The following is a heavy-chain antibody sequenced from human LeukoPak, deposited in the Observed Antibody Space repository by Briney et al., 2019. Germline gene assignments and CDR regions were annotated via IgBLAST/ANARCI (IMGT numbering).Heavy chain of an antibody. J-gene: IGHJ3*02. Sequence: GGSLRLSCAASGFTFSSYSMNWVRQAPGKGLEWVSSISSSSSYIYYADSVKGRFTISRDNAKSSLYLQMNSLRAEDTAVYYCARTAQMATKRNAFDIWGQGTMVTVSS. D-gene: IGHD5-24*01. CDR2: ISSSSSYI. V-gene: IGHV3-21*04. CDR3: ARTAQMATKRNAFDI. CDR1: GFTFSSYS.